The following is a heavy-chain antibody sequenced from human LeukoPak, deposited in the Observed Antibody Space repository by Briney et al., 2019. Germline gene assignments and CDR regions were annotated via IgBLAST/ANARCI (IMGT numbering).Heavy chain of an antibody. CDR3: ARLGRQTSDAFDI. V-gene: IGHV3-33*08. CDR2: IWNDGSKN. Sequence: GRSLRLSCAASGFTFSGYGMHWVRQAPGKGLEWVAVIWNDGSKNDYADSVKGRFTISRDNSKNTLYLQMSSLRVEDTAVYYCARLGRQTSDAFDIWGQGTMVTVSS. J-gene: IGHJ3*02. CDR1: GFTFSGYG.